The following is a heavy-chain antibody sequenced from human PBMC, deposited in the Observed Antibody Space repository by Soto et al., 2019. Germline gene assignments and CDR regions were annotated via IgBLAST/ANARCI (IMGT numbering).Heavy chain of an antibody. CDR1: VGSISSSSYY. J-gene: IGHJ6*02. V-gene: IGHV4-39*01. D-gene: IGHD3-10*01. Sequence: PSEPLSLTCTVSVGSISSSSYYWCWILQPQVKRLEWIGSIYYSGSTYYNPSLKSRVTISVDTSKNQFSLKLSSVTAADTAVYYCARETMVRGFGYYYGMDVWGQGTTVTVSS. CDR3: ARETMVRGFGYYYGMDV. CDR2: IYYSGST.